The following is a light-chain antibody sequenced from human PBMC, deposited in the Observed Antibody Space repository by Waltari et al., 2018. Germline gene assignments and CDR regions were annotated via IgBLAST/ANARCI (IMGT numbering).Light chain of an antibody. CDR1: ALPKKY. Sequence: SDELTQPPSVSVSPGQTARITCPGDALPKKYAHWYQQKSGHAPVVVIYEDNKRPSEIPERFSGSSSGTMATLTISGAQVEDEADYYCYSTDSSGLGVFGTGTKVTVL. CDR2: EDN. V-gene: IGLV3-10*01. CDR3: YSTDSSGLGV. J-gene: IGLJ1*01.